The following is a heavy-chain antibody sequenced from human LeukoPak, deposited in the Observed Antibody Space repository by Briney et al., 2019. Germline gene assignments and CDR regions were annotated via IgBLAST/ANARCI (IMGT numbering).Heavy chain of an antibody. CDR3: ARRHAGQWLDYFDY. V-gene: IGHV1-8*02. CDR2: MNPNSGNT. J-gene: IGHJ4*02. D-gene: IGHD6-19*01. Sequence: ASVKVSCKASGYTFTSYGISWVRQATGQGLEWMGWMNPNSGNTGYAQKFQGRVTLTRDTSTSTVYMELSSLTSDDTAMYYCARRHAGQWLDYFDYWGQGTLVTVSS. CDR1: GYTFTSYG.